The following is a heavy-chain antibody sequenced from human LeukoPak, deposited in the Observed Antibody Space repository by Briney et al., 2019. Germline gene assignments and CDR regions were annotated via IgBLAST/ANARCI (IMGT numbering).Heavy chain of an antibody. D-gene: IGHD6-19*01. Sequence: PSETLSLTCTVSGGSISSNNYYWGWIRQPPGKGLEWIGSIYYSGSTYNNPSLKSRVTISVDTTKNQFSLKVTSVTAADTAVYYCARRLRYSSDDAFDIWGQGTMVTVSS. CDR3: ARRLRYSSDDAFDI. CDR1: GGSISSNNYY. J-gene: IGHJ3*02. CDR2: IYYSGST. V-gene: IGHV4-39*07.